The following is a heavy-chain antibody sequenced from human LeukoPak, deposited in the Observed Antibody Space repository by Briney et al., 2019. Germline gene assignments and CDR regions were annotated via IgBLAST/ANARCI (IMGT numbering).Heavy chain of an antibody. D-gene: IGHD2-2*01. J-gene: IGHJ4*02. CDR2: ISGSGDNT. Sequence: GGSLRLSCAASGFTFSSYAMSWVRQAPGKGLEWVSAISGSGDNTYYADSVKGRFTISRDNFKNMVFLQMNSLRAEDTAVYYCAKDRSAVPAASNYWGQGTLVTVSS. CDR1: GFTFSSYA. CDR3: AKDRSAVPAASNY. V-gene: IGHV3-23*01.